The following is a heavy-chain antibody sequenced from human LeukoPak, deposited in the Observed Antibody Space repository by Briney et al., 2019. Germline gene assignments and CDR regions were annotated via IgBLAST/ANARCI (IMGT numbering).Heavy chain of an antibody. Sequence: SETLSLTCTVSGGSISSYYWSWIRQPPGKGLEWIGYIYTSGSTNYNPSLKSRVTISVDTSKNRFSLKLSSVTAADTAVYYCAGGNLRSQYSSSWFYYYYMDVWGKGTTVTVSS. V-gene: IGHV4-4*09. J-gene: IGHJ6*03. CDR2: IYTSGST. CDR3: AGGNLRSQYSSSWFYYYYMDV. CDR1: GGSISSYY. D-gene: IGHD6-13*01.